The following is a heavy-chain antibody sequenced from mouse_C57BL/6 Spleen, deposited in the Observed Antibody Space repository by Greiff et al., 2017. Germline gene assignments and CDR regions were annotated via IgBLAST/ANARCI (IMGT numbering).Heavy chain of an antibody. J-gene: IGHJ3*01. CDR3: ARYLRTGTGSWLAY. D-gene: IGHD4-1*01. Sequence: EVKVVESGGGLVQPGGSLSLSCAASGFTFTDYYMSWVRQPPGKALEWLGFIRNKANGYTTEYSASVKGRFTISRDNSQSILYLQMNALRAEDSATYYCARYLRTGTGSWLAYWGQGTLVTVSA. CDR2: IRNKANGYTT. V-gene: IGHV7-3*01. CDR1: GFTFTDYY.